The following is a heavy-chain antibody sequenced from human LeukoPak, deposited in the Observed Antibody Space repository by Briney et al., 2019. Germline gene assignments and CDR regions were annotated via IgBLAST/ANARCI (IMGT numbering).Heavy chain of an antibody. CDR3: ARLGGYYFDY. J-gene: IGHJ4*02. CDR1: GGSISSSSYY. V-gene: IGHV4-39*01. Sequence: SETLSLTCTVSGGSISSSSYYWGWIRQPPGKGLEWIGSIYYSRSTYYNPSLKSRVTISVDTSKNQFSLKLSSVTAADTAVYYCARLGGYYFDYWGQGTLVTVSS. D-gene: IGHD3-16*01. CDR2: IYYSRST.